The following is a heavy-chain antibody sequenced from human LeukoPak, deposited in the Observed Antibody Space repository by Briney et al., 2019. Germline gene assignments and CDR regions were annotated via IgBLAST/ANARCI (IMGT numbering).Heavy chain of an antibody. CDR2: IIPILGIA. CDR3: ARVKCGGDCRGWFDP. CDR1: GGTFSSYA. V-gene: IGHV1-69*04. J-gene: IGHJ5*02. D-gene: IGHD2-21*02. Sequence: SVKVSCKASGGTFSSYAISWVRQAPGQGLEWMGRIIPILGIANYAQKFQGRVTITADKSTSTAYMELSSLRSEDTAVYYCARVKCGGDCRGWFDPWGQGTLVTVSS.